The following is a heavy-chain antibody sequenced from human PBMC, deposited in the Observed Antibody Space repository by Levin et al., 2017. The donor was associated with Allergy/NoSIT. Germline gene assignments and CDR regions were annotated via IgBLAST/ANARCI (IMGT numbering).Heavy chain of an antibody. CDR3: ARGHSTSGFDY. CDR2: INHSGSI. J-gene: IGHJ4*02. V-gene: IGHV4-34*01. CDR1: GGSFSGSY. D-gene: IGHD4-11*01. Sequence: SQTLSLTCAVSGGSFSGSYWGWLRQPPEKGLEWIGEINHSGSINSNPSLKSRVTISVDTSKDLFSLKLGSVTVADTAVYYCARGHSTSGFDYWSQGTLVSVSS.